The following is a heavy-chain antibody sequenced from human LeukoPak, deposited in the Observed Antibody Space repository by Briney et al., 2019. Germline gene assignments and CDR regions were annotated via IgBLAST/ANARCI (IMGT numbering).Heavy chain of an antibody. CDR3: AREEASTNWFDP. J-gene: IGHJ5*02. V-gene: IGHV1-46*01. Sequence: ASVKVSCEASGYTFTSYYMHWVRQAPGQGLEWKGIINPSGGSTSYAQKFQGRVTMTRDMSTSTVYMELSSLRSEDTAVYYCAREEASTNWFDPWGQGTLVTVSS. CDR2: INPSGGST. D-gene: IGHD4/OR15-4a*01. CDR1: GYTFTSYY.